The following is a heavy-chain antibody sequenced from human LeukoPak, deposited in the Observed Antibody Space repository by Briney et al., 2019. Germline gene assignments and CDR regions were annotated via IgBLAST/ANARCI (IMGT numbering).Heavy chain of an antibody. Sequence: SVKVSCKASGGTFSSYAISWVRQAPGQGPEWMGRIIPILGIANYAQKFQGRVTITADKSTSTAYMELSSLRSEDTAVYYCARVAGYCSGGSCYDHGAFDIWGQGTMVTVSS. CDR3: ARVAGYCSGGSCYDHGAFDI. V-gene: IGHV1-69*04. CDR2: IIPILGIA. CDR1: GGTFSSYA. J-gene: IGHJ3*02. D-gene: IGHD2-15*01.